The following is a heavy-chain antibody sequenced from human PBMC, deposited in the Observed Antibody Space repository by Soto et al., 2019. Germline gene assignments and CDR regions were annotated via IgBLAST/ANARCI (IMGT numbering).Heavy chain of an antibody. CDR3: ARDGGIWTFDY. Sequence: QGQLQESGPGLVKPSETLSLTCTVSGGSVSSGSYYWSWIRQPPGKGLEWIGYIYYSGSTNYNPSHKSRVTISVDATKNQFSLKLGSVTAADTAVYYCARDGGIWTFDYWGQGTLVTVYS. CDR2: IYYSGST. J-gene: IGHJ4*02. CDR1: GGSVSSGSYY. D-gene: IGHD1-1*01. V-gene: IGHV4-61*01.